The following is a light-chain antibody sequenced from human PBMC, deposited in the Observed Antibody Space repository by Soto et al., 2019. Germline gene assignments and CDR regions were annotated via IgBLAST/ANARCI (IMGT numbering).Light chain of an antibody. CDR2: GAS. CDR3: QHYNAWPWT. J-gene: IGKJ1*01. CDR1: HSVSAS. V-gene: IGKV3-15*01. Sequence: VMTQTQATVSVSPGARARLSRXASHSVSASLAWYQQKPGQAPRLLISGASTRAAGIPARFSGSGSGTDFTLTITSLQSEDFAVYYCQHYNAWPWTFGQGTKVDIK.